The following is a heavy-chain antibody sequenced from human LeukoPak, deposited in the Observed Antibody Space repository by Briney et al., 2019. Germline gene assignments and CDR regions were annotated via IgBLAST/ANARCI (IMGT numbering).Heavy chain of an antibody. D-gene: IGHD3-22*01. V-gene: IGHV1-69*04. CDR2: IIPILGIA. CDR3: ARGSNYYDSSGLDAFDI. CDR1: GGTFSSYA. Sequence: SVKVSCKASGGTFSSYALSWVRQAPGQGLEWMGRIIPILGIANYAQKFQGRVTITADKSTSTAYMELSSLRSEDTAVYYCARGSNYYDSSGLDAFDIWGQGTMVTVSS. J-gene: IGHJ3*02.